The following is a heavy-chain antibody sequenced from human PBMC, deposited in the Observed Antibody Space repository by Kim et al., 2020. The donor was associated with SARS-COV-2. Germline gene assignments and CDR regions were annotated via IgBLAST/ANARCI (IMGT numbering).Heavy chain of an antibody. CDR1: GFNFSSYG. V-gene: IGHV3-30*03. CDR2: ISNDGSSK. Sequence: GGSLRLSCAASGFNFSSYGMHWVRQAPGKGLEWVAVISNDGSSKYYADSVKGRFTISRDNSKNTLYLQMNSLRAKDTAVYLCSTYRYCSRTSCYCDYFD. J-gene: IGHJ4*01. D-gene: IGHD2-2*01. CDR3: STYRYCSRTSCYCDYFD.